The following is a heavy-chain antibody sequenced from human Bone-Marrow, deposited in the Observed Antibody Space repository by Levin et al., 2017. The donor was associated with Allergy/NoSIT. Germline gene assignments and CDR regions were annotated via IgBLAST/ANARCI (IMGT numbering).Heavy chain of an antibody. Sequence: PGGSLRLSCAASGFTVSSNYMSWVRQAPRKGLEWVSVIYSGGSTYYADSVKGRFTISRDNSKNTLYLQMNSLRAEDTAVYYCARVVHFWSGYDYWGQGTLVTVSS. D-gene: IGHD3-3*02. J-gene: IGHJ4*02. CDR3: ARVVHFWSGYDY. V-gene: IGHV3-66*01. CDR2: IYSGGST. CDR1: GFTVSSNY.